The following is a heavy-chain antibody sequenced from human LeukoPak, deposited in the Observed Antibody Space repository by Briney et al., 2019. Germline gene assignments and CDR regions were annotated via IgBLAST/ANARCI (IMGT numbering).Heavy chain of an antibody. CDR1: GFTFSSYG. D-gene: IGHD3-9*01. V-gene: IGHV3-33*01. CDR2: IWHDGSGN. J-gene: IGHJ4*02. CDR3: ATILTGSGDDY. Sequence: GGSLRLSCAASGFTFSSYGMHWVRQAPGKGLEWVAVIWHDGSGNHYADSVKGRFTISRDNSKNTLYLQMNSLRAEDTAVYYCATILTGSGDDYWGQGTLVAVSS.